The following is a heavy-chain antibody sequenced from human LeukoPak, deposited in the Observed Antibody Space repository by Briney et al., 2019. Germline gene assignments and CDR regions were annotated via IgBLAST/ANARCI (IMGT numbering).Heavy chain of an antibody. CDR2: ISAFNANT. CDR1: GYTFTSYG. V-gene: IGHV1-18*01. CDR3: ARDLDIVVVAAALRHYGLDV. J-gene: IGHJ6*02. D-gene: IGHD2-15*01. Sequence: ASVKVSCKASGYTFTSYGISWVRQAPGQGLEWMGWISAFNANTNYAQKFQGRVTMTTDTSTSTVYMDLRNLRSDDTAVYYCARDLDIVVVAAALRHYGLDVWGQGTTVTVFS.